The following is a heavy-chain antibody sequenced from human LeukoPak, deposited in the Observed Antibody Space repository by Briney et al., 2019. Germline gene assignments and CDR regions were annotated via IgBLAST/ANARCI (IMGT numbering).Heavy chain of an antibody. J-gene: IGHJ4*02. Sequence: SETLSLTCTVSGGSISSYYWSWIRQPPGKGLEWIGYIYYSGSTNYNPSLKSRVTISVDTSKNQFSLKLSSVTAADTAVYYCARALWLQLEYYFDYWGQGTLVTVSS. CDR3: ARALWLQLEYYFDY. V-gene: IGHV4-59*08. CDR1: GGSISSYY. CDR2: IYYSGST. D-gene: IGHD5-24*01.